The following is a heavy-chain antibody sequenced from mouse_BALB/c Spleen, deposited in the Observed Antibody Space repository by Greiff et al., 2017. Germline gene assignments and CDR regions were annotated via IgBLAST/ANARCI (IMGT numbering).Heavy chain of an antibody. V-gene: IGHV14-3*02. CDR3: ARSHYGIYWYFDV. CDR1: GFNIKDTY. D-gene: IGHD2-1*01. CDR2: IDPANGNT. Sequence: EVQLQQSGAELVKPGASVKLSCTASGFNIKDTYMHWVKQRPEQGLEWIGRIDPANGNTKYDPKFQGKATITADTSSNTAYLQLSSLTSEDTAVYYCARSHYGIYWYFDVWGAGTTVTVSS. J-gene: IGHJ1*01.